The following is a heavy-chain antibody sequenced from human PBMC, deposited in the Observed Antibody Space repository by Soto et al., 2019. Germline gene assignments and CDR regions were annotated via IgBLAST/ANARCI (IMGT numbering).Heavy chain of an antibody. J-gene: IGHJ4*02. Sequence: EVPLLESGVGLVQPGGSLRLSCAASGFTFSSYAMNWVRQAPGKGLEWVSAVSGSGGSTFYADSVKGRFTVSRDNSKNTLYLQMNSLRAEDTAVYYCAKDRTYGSGTLDYWGQGTLVTVSS. CDR3: AKDRTYGSGTLDY. D-gene: IGHD3-10*01. CDR1: GFTFSSYA. CDR2: VSGSGGST. V-gene: IGHV3-23*01.